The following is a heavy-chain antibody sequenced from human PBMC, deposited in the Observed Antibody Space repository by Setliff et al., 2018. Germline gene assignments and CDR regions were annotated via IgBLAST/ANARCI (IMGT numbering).Heavy chain of an antibody. D-gene: IGHD6-13*01. CDR2: IYAGDSAT. V-gene: IGHV5-51*01. CDR3: ARPRYSSTWYEVGAFDI. J-gene: IGHJ3*02. Sequence: ESLKISCKASGYSFTSYSIGWVRQMPGKGLEWMGIIYAGDSATRYSPSFQGQVTISADKSISTAYLQWSSLRASDTAMYYCARPRYSSTWYEVGAFDIWGQGTMVTVS. CDR1: GYSFTSYS.